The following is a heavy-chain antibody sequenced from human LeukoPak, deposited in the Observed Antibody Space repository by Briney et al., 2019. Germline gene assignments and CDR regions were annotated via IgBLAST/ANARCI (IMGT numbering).Heavy chain of an antibody. CDR2: IIPNSGDT. V-gene: IGHV1-2*06. D-gene: IGHD3-3*01. J-gene: IGHJ6*03. CDR3: ARDRENYYDFWSGDYYYMDV. Sequence: ASVKVSCKASGYTFTGYYIHWVRQAPGQGLEWMGRIIPNSGDTKYAQKFQGRVAMTRDASISTVYMELRSLRSDDTAVYYCARDRENYYDFWSGDYYYMDVWGKGTTVTVSS. CDR1: GYTFTGYY.